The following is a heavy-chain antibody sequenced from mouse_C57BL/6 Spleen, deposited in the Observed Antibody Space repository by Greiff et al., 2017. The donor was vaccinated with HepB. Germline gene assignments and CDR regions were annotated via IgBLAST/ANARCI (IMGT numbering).Heavy chain of an antibody. Sequence: QVQLQQPGTELVKPGASVKLSCKASGYTFTSYWMHWVKQRPGQGLEWIGNINPSNGGTNYNEKFKSKATLTVDKSSSTAYMQLINLTSEDSAVYYFSRWNYCGSRYFDYWGQGTTLTVSS. V-gene: IGHV1-53*01. D-gene: IGHD1-1*01. CDR1: GYTFTSYW. J-gene: IGHJ2*01. CDR2: INPSNGGT. CDR3: SRWNYCGSRYFDY.